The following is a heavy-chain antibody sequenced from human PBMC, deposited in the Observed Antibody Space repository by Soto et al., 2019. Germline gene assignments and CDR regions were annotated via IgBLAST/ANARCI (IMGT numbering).Heavy chain of an antibody. CDR2: IYYSGST. D-gene: IGHD6-13*01. CDR1: GGSISSSSYY. Sequence: QLQLQESGPGLVKPSETLSLTCTVSGGSISSSSYYWGWIRQPPGKGLEWIGSIYYSGSTYYNPSLKSRVTISVDTSKNQFSLKLSSVTAADTAVYYCASSVYSSSWYVLDYWGQGTLVTVSS. CDR3: ASSVYSSSWYVLDY. V-gene: IGHV4-39*01. J-gene: IGHJ4*02.